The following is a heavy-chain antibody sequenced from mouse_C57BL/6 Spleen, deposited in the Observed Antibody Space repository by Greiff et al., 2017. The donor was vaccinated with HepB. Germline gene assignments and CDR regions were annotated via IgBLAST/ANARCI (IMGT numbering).Heavy chain of an antibody. Sequence: DVMLVESGGGLVQPKGSLKLSCAASGFTFNTYAMHWVRQAPGKGLEWVARIRSKSSNYATYYADSVKDRFTISRDDSPSMLYLQMNNLKTEDTAVYYCVREDYYGEYFDVWGTGTTVTVSS. J-gene: IGHJ1*03. V-gene: IGHV10-3*01. CDR1: GFTFNTYA. CDR3: VREDYYGEYFDV. D-gene: IGHD1-1*01. CDR2: IRSKSSNYAT.